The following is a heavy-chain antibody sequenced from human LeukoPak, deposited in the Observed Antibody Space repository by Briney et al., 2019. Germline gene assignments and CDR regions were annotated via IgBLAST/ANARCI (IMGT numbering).Heavy chain of an antibody. Sequence: SGGSLRLSCAASGFTFSNAWMSWVRQAPGKGLEWVGRIKSKTDGGTTDYAAPVKGRFTISRDDSKNMLYLQMNSLKTEDTAVYYCTTEGSSSWYVAEYFQHWGQGTLVTVSS. CDR3: TTEGSSSWYVAEYFQH. CDR1: GFTFSNAW. D-gene: IGHD6-13*01. CDR2: IKSKTDGGTT. J-gene: IGHJ1*01. V-gene: IGHV3-15*01.